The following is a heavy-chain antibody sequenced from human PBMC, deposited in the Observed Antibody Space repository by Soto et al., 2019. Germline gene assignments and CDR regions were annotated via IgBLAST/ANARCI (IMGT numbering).Heavy chain of an antibody. CDR2: IYHSGST. Sequence: SETLSLTCAVSGYSITSGYYWGWIRQPPGKGLEWIGSIYHSGSTYYNPSLKSRVTISVDTPQKLFSLKLSSVTAADTAVYCCARLPYSYSGYDETYFDYWGQGTLVTVSS. J-gene: IGHJ4*02. D-gene: IGHD5-12*01. V-gene: IGHV4-38-2*01. CDR1: GYSITSGYY. CDR3: ARLPYSYSGYDETYFDY.